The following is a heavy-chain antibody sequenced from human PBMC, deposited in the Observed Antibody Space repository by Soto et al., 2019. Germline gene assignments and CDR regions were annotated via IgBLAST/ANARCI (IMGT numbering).Heavy chain of an antibody. CDR2: IVVGSGNT. J-gene: IGHJ4*02. CDR1: VFSFTSSA. V-gene: IGHV1-58*02. CDR3: AAVYYDILPRYSHPCYFDY. D-gene: IGHD3-9*01. Sequence: SVTVSCTSSVFSFTSSAMHCVRQARGQRLEWTGWIVVGSGNTNYAQKFQERVTITRDMSTSTAYMELSSLRSEDTAVYYCAAVYYDILPRYSHPCYFDYRGQGTLVTVSS.